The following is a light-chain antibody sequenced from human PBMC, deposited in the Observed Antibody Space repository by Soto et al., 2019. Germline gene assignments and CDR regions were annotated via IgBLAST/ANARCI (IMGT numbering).Light chain of an antibody. J-gene: IGKJ4*01. V-gene: IGKV3D-15*01. Sequence: EIVMTQSPATLSLSPGERATLSCRASQSISNNLAWYQQKPGQAPRLLIYGASSRATGIPARFSGSGSGTEFTLTISSPQSEDSAVYYCQQYSNWPPLTFGGGTKVEIK. CDR3: QQYSNWPPLT. CDR1: QSISNN. CDR2: GAS.